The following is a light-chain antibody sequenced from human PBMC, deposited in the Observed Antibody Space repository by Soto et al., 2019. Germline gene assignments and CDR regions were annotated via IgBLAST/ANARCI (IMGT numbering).Light chain of an antibody. CDR1: QGINNF. Sequence: DIRMTQSPSSLSASVGDKITITCRASQGINNFLAWYHQKPGEVPKLLIYAASTLQSGVSCRFSGSGSGTLFTLTINSLQPEDVGSYYCQKYNSVPRTFGQGTRVEVK. CDR2: AAS. J-gene: IGKJ1*01. V-gene: IGKV1-27*01. CDR3: QKYNSVPRT.